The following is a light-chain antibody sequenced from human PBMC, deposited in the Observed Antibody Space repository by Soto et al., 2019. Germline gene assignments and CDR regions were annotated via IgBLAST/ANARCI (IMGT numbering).Light chain of an antibody. CDR2: EVS. Sequence: QSALTQPASVSGSPGQSITISCTGTSTDVGGYNHVSWYQQHPGKAPKLMIYEVSNRPSGVSNRCSGSKSGNTASLTISGLEAEDEADYYCSSYTSSSTLVFGTGTKLTVL. CDR3: SSYTSSSTLV. CDR1: STDVGGYNH. J-gene: IGLJ1*01. V-gene: IGLV2-14*01.